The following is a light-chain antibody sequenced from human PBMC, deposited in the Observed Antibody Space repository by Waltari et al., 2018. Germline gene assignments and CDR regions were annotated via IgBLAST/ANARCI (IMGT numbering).Light chain of an antibody. J-gene: IGLJ3*02. CDR3: LSGDDDNWV. Sequence: SYVLTQLPSLSVSPGQTARITCSGHVVEEHFVDWYQQKPGQAPKLLIYEDNKRFPGTPERVSGATSGNTATLIISRVLSEDEADYYCLSGDDDNWVFGGGTKLTVL. CDR1: VVEEHF. CDR2: EDN. V-gene: IGLV3-22*01.